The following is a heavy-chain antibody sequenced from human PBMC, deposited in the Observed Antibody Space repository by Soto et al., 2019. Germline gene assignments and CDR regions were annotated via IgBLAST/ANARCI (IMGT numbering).Heavy chain of an antibody. CDR1: GFIVSTNY. J-gene: IGHJ4*02. CDR3: TTATATYYDFWRDDY. D-gene: IGHD3-3*01. CDR2: IYRGGST. V-gene: IGHV3-66*01. Sequence: PGGSLRLSCAGSGFIVSTNYMSWVRQAPGKGLEWLSLIYRGGSTYYADSVKGRFTISRDNSKNTLYLQMNSLKTEDTAVYYCTTATATYYDFWRDDYWGQGTLVTVSS.